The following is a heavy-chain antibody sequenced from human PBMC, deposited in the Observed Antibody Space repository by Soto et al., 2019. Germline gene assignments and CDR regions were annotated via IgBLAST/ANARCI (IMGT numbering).Heavy chain of an antibody. V-gene: IGHV4-59*01. J-gene: IGHJ6*02. Sequence: SETLSLTCTVSGGSISSYYWSWIRQPPGKGLEWIGYIYYSGSTNYNPSLKSRVTISVDTSKNQFSLKLSSVTAADTAVYYCARDRRGDFWSGYSYYYYGMDVWGQGTTVTVSS. CDR1: GGSISSYY. CDR3: ARDRRGDFWSGYSYYYYGMDV. CDR2: IYYSGST. D-gene: IGHD3-3*01.